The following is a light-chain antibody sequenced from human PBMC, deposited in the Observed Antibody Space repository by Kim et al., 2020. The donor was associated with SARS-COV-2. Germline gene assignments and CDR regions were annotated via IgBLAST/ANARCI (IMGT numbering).Light chain of an antibody. Sequence: ASVGDRVTITCRASQTISSNLNWYQQKPGRAPKFLIYAASNLQSGVPSRFSGSGSGTDFTLTISSLQPEDFATYYCQQSHSTPPTFGQGTKVDIK. CDR3: QQSHSTPPT. CDR1: QTISSN. J-gene: IGKJ1*01. CDR2: AAS. V-gene: IGKV1-39*01.